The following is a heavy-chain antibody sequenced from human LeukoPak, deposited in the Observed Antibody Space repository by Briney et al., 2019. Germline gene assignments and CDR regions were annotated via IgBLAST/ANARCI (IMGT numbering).Heavy chain of an antibody. V-gene: IGHV3-30*18. CDR3: AKEFPTGYKYQYYFDY. D-gene: IGHD5-24*01. CDR2: ISYDGSNK. CDR1: GFTFSSYG. J-gene: IGHJ4*02. Sequence: GGSLRLSCAASGFTFSSYGMHWVRQAPGKGLEWVAVISYDGSNKYYADSVKGRFTISRDNSKNTLYLQMNSLRAEDTAVYYCAKEFPTGYKYQYYFDYWGQGTLVTVSS.